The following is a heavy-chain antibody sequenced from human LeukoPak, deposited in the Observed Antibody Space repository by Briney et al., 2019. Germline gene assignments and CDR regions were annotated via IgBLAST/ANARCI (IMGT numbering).Heavy chain of an antibody. J-gene: IGHJ6*03. D-gene: IGHD6-13*01. Sequence: SVKVSCKASGGTFISYAISWVRQAPGQGLEGMGGIIPIFGTANYAQKFQGRVTITADESTSTAYMELSSLRSEDTAVYYCAILAAADRRLYYYYYMDVWGKGTTVTVSS. CDR3: AILAAADRRLYYYYYMDV. CDR2: IIPIFGTA. V-gene: IGHV1-69*13. CDR1: GGTFISYA.